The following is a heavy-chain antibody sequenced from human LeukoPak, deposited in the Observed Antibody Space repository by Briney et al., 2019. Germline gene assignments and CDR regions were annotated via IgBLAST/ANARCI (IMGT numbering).Heavy chain of an antibody. CDR2: ISYDGSNK. D-gene: IGHD1-14*01. Sequence: GGSLRLSCAASGFTFSSYAMHWVRQAPGKGLEWVAVISYDGSNKYYADSVKGRFTISRDNSKNTLYLQMNSLRAEDTAVYYCARDITGGPFDYWGQGTLVTVSS. V-gene: IGHV3-30-3*01. CDR3: ARDITGGPFDY. CDR1: GFTFSSYA. J-gene: IGHJ4*02.